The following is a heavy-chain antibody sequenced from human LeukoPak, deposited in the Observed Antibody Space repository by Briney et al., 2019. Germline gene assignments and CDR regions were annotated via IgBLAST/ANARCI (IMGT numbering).Heavy chain of an antibody. CDR1: GFTFSSYS. V-gene: IGHV3-48*01. J-gene: IGHJ6*03. CDR3: ARWRDIVVDGYYYMDV. D-gene: IGHD2-2*01. CDR2: ISSSSSTI. Sequence: PGGSLRLSCAASGFTFSSYSMNWVRQAPGKGLEWVSYISSSSSTIYYADSVKGRFTISRDNAKNSLYLQMNSLRAEDTAVYYCARWRDIVVDGYYYMDVWGKGTTATVSS.